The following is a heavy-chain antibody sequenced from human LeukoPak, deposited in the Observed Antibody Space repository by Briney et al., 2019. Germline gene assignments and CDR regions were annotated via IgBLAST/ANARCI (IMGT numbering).Heavy chain of an antibody. V-gene: IGHV4-34*01. D-gene: IGHD3-3*01. Sequence: PSETLSLTCAVYGGSFSGYYWSWIRQPPGKGLEWIREINHSGSTNYNPSLKSRVTISVDTSKNQFSLKLSSVTAADTAVYYCARATLGFWSGSGNYFDYWGQGTLVTVSS. J-gene: IGHJ4*02. CDR1: GGSFSGYY. CDR3: ARATLGFWSGSGNYFDY. CDR2: INHSGST.